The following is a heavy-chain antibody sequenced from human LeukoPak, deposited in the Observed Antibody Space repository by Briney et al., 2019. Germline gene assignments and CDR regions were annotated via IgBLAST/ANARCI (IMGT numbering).Heavy chain of an antibody. D-gene: IGHD2-2*02. Sequence: GRSLRLSCAASGFTFSSYAMHWVRQAPGKGLEWVAVISYDGSNKYYADSVKGRFTISRDNSKNTLYLQMNSLRAEDTAVYYCARRYCSSTSCYNIDHFDYWGQGTLVTVSS. V-gene: IGHV3-30*01. CDR1: GFTFSSYA. J-gene: IGHJ4*02. CDR3: ARRYCSSTSCYNIDHFDY. CDR2: ISYDGSNK.